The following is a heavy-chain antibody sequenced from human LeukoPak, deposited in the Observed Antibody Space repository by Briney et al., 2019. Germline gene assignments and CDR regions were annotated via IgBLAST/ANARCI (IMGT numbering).Heavy chain of an antibody. Sequence: GGSLRLSCAASGFTFSSYAMNWVRQAPGKGLEWVAVISYDGSNKYYADSVKGRFTISRDNSKNTLYLQMNSLRAEDTAVYYCAKGAKTYYYGSGSYRRDNWFDPWGQGTLVTVSS. CDR2: ISYDGSNK. D-gene: IGHD3-10*01. CDR3: AKGAKTYYYGSGSYRRDNWFDP. CDR1: GFTFSSYA. V-gene: IGHV3-30*18. J-gene: IGHJ5*02.